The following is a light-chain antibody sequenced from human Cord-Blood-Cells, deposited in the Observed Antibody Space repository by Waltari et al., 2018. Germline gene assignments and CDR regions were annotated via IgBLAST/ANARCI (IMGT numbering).Light chain of an antibody. CDR2: DVS. J-gene: IGLJ3*02. CDR1: SSDVGGYNY. CDR3: SSYTSSSTLV. Sequence: QSALTQPASVSGSPGQSLTISCTGTSSDVGGYNYVSWYQQHPGKAPKLMIYDVSKRPSGVSNRCSGSKSGNMASLTISGLQAEDEADYYCSSYTSSSTLVFGGGTKLTVL. V-gene: IGLV2-14*03.